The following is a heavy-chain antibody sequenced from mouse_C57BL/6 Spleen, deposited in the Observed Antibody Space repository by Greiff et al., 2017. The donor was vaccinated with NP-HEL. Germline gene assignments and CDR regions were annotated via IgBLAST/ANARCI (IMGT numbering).Heavy chain of an antibody. CDR2: IDPNSGGT. CDR3: ARGDGSAGNYFDY. D-gene: IGHD6-1*01. CDR1: GYTFTSYW. Sequence: QVHVKQPGAELVKPGASVKLSCKASGYTFTSYWMHWVKQRPGRGLEWIGRIDPNSGGTKYNEKFKSKATLTVDKPSSTAYMQLSSLTSEDSAVYYCARGDGSAGNYFDYWGQGTTLTVSS. V-gene: IGHV1-72*01. J-gene: IGHJ2*01.